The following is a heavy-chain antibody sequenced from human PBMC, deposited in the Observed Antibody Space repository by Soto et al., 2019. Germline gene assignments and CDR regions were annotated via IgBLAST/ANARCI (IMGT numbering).Heavy chain of an antibody. Sequence: GGSLRLSCAASGFTFSSYAMHWVRQAPGKGLEWVAVISYDGSNKYYADSVKGRFTISRDNSKNTLYLQMNSLRAEDTAVYYCARDIYYYDSSGYYLVTNPISIDYWGQGTLVTVSS. CDR3: ARDIYYYDSSGYYLVTNPISIDY. CDR2: ISYDGSNK. D-gene: IGHD3-22*01. CDR1: GFTFSSYA. V-gene: IGHV3-30-3*01. J-gene: IGHJ4*02.